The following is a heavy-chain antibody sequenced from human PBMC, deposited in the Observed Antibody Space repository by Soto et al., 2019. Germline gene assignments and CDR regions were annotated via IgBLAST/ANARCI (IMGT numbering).Heavy chain of an antibody. CDR3: RVSFAESTSYYFDY. CDR1: GGTFSSYA. Sequence: SVKVSCKASGGTFSSYAISWVRQAPGQGLEWMGGIIPIFGTANYAQKFQGRVTITADKSTSTAYMELSSLRSEDTAVYYCRVSFAESTSYYFDYWGQGTLVTVSS. CDR2: IIPIFGTA. D-gene: IGHD2-2*01. V-gene: IGHV1-69*06. J-gene: IGHJ4*02.